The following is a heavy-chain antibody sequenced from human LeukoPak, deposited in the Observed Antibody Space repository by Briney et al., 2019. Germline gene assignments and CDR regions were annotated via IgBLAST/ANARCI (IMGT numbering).Heavy chain of an antibody. CDR1: VFTSSSYS. CDR2: ISSISSYI. J-gene: IGHJ5*02. D-gene: IGHD2-2*01. Sequence: PGGALRVSCAASVFTSSSYSMNWVRPALGKGLGWVSPISSISSYIYYADSVRGRCTPSRETAKNSLYLQMNSLSAEDTAVYYGARDYRPGYCSSTSCYAAWFDPWGQGPLVTVSS. V-gene: IGHV3-21*01. CDR3: ARDYRPGYCSSTSCYAAWFDP.